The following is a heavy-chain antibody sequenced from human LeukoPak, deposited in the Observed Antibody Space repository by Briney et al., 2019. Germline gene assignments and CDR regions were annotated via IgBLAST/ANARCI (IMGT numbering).Heavy chain of an antibody. D-gene: IGHD5-12*01. CDR1: GFTFSSYS. CDR2: ISSSSSYI. Sequence: PGGSLRLTCAASGFTFSSYSMNWVRQAPGKGLEWVSSISSSSSYIYYADSVKGRFTISRDNAKNSLYLQMNSLRAEDTAVYYCAREGDVDIVATIRRYYFYGMDAWGQGATVTVSS. CDR3: AREGDVDIVATIRRYYFYGMDA. V-gene: IGHV3-21*01. J-gene: IGHJ6*02.